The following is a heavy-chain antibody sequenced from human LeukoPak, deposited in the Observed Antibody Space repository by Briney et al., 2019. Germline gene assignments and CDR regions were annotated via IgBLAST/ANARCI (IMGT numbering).Heavy chain of an antibody. CDR2: IIPIFGTA. Sequence: ASVKVSCKASGYTFTSYGISWVRQAPGQGLEWMGGIIPIFGTANYAQKFQGRVTITADKSTSTAYMELSSLRSEDTAVYYCAIDHMVRGVTFSPPRDYWGQGTLVTVSS. CDR3: AIDHMVRGVTFSPPRDY. V-gene: IGHV1-69*06. CDR1: GYTFTSYG. J-gene: IGHJ4*02. D-gene: IGHD3-10*01.